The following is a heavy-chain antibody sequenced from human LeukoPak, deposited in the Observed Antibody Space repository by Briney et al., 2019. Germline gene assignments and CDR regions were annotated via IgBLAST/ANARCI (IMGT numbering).Heavy chain of an antibody. Sequence: GGSLRLSCAASGFTFSSYWMHWVRQAPGKGLVWVSRIKSDGSSTSYADSVKGRFTISRDNAKNTLYLQMNSLRAEDTAVYYCARERKYDSNFDYWGQGTLVTVSS. J-gene: IGHJ4*02. CDR3: ARERKYDSNFDY. CDR1: GFTFSSYW. D-gene: IGHD1-1*01. CDR2: IKSDGSST. V-gene: IGHV3-74*01.